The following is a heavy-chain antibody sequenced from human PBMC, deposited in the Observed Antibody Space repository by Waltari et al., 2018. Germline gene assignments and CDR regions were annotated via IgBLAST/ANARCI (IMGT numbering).Heavy chain of an antibody. J-gene: IGHJ4*02. D-gene: IGHD3-10*01. CDR2: MNPNSGNT. CDR3: ARGRMVRGVISYYFDY. V-gene: IGHV1-8*01. CDR1: GYTFTSYD. Sequence: QVQLVQSGAEVKKPGASVKVSCKASGYTFTSYDINWVRQATGQGLEWMGGMNPNSGNTGYAQKFQGRVTMTRNTSISTAYMELSSLRSEDTAVYYCARGRMVRGVISYYFDYWGQGTLVTVSS.